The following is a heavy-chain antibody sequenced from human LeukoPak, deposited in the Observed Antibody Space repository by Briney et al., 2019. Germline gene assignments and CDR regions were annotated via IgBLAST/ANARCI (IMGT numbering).Heavy chain of an antibody. CDR2: ISGSGGST. J-gene: IGHJ4*02. CDR1: GFTFSSYA. D-gene: IGHD5-18*01. CDR3: ATGYSYGNGDY. Sequence: GGSLRLSCAASGFTFSSYAMSWVRQAPGKGLEWVSAISGSGGSTYYADSVKGRFTISRDNSKSTLYLQMNSLRAEDTAVYYCATGYSYGNGDYWGQGTLVTVSS. V-gene: IGHV3-23*01.